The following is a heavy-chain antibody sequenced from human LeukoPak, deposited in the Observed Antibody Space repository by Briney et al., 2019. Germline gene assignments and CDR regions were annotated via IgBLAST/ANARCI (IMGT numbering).Heavy chain of an antibody. CDR2: IKTKTDGGTT. D-gene: IGHD3-10*01. CDR3: STEGYYGSGSYYS. CDR1: GLTFSNAW. J-gene: IGHJ4*02. V-gene: IGHV3-15*01. Sequence: GGSLRLSCAAFGLTFSNAWMNWVRQAPGKGLEWVGRIKTKTDGGTTDYAAPVKGRFTISRDDSKNTLYLQMNSLKTEDTAIYYCSTEGYYGSGSYYSWGQGTLVTVSS.